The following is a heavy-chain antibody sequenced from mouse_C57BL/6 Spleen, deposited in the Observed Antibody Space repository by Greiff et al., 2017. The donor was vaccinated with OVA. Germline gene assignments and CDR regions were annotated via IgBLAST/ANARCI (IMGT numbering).Heavy chain of an antibody. V-gene: IGHV1-85*01. CDR1: GYTFTSYD. CDR3: ARYEVYSDYFDY. Sequence: VQLQQSGPELVKPGASVKLSCKASGYTFTSYDINWVKQRPGQGLEWIGWIYPSDGSTKYNEKFKGKATLTVDTSSSTAYMELHSLTSEDAAVDFYARYEVYSDYFDYWGQGTTLTVSS. J-gene: IGHJ2*01. D-gene: IGHD2-12*01. CDR2: IYPSDGST.